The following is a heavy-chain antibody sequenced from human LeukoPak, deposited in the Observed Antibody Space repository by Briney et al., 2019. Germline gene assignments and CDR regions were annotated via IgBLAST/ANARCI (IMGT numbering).Heavy chain of an antibody. CDR2: INHSGST. CDR3: ARRGITMIVDYFDY. Sequence: PSETLSLTCAVYGGSFSGYYWSWIRQPPGKGLEWIGEINHSGSTNYNPSLKSRLTIALDTSKNQFSLKLSSVTAADTAVYYCARRGITMIVDYFDYWGQGTLVTVSS. J-gene: IGHJ4*02. V-gene: IGHV4-34*01. D-gene: IGHD3-22*01. CDR1: GGSFSGYY.